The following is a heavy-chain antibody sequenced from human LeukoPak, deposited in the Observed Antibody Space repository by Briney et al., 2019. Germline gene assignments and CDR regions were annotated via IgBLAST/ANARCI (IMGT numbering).Heavy chain of an antibody. D-gene: IGHD5-18*01. CDR2: IYYSGST. Sequence: PSETLSLTCTVSGGSTSSSSYYWGWIRQPPGKGLEWIGSIYYSGSTYYNPSLKSRVTISVDTSKNQFSLKLSSVTAADTAVYYFARQKPRQYSYGPYLYYWGQGTLGTVSS. J-gene: IGHJ4*02. CDR1: GGSTSSSSYY. V-gene: IGHV4-39*01. CDR3: ARQKPRQYSYGPYLYY.